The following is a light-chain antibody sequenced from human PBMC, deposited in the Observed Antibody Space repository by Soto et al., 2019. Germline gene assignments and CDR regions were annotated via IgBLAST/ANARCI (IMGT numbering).Light chain of an antibody. J-gene: IGLJ2*01. CDR3: CSYGDINTLV. CDR1: SSNVGTYNV. Sequence: QSALTQPASVSGSPGQSINISCTGTSSNVGTYNVVSWYQQHPGKAPKLIIYEVSKRPSGVSYRFSGSKSGNTASLTISGLQDEDEADYHCCSYGDINTLVFGGGTKLTVL. CDR2: EVS. V-gene: IGLV2-23*02.